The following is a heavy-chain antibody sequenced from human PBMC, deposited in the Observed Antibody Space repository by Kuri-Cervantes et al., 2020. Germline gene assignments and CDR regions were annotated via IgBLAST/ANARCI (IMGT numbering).Heavy chain of an antibody. V-gene: IGHV3-30*02. CDR1: GFTFSRFG. CDR3: ARDEEQWLVRALGY. J-gene: IGHJ4*02. D-gene: IGHD6-19*01. Sequence: GESLKISCAASGFTFSRFGMHWVRQAPGKGLEWVAFIWYDGSNKYYADSVKGRFTISRDNAKNSLYLQMNSLRAEDTAVYYCARDEEQWLVRALGYWGQGTLVTVSS. CDR2: IWYDGSNK.